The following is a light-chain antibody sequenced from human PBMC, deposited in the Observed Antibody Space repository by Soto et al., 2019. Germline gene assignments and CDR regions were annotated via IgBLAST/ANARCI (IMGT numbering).Light chain of an antibody. J-gene: IGKJ2*01. CDR3: QQTYSPPPT. V-gene: IGKV1-39*01. Sequence: DIQMTQSPSSLSACVGDRVTITCRASQRIASYLNWYQPKPGKAPQLLIYAESSLGSGVPSRFSGDGSGTDFTLTISSLQPEDFAMYYCQQTYSPPPTFGQGIKLELQ. CDR2: AES. CDR1: QRIASY.